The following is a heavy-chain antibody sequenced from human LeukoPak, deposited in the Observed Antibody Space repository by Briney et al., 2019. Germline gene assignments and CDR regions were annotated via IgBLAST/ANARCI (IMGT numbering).Heavy chain of an antibody. CDR1: GSSVSSDNYY. CDR2: ISYSGST. J-gene: IGHJ4*02. V-gene: IGHV4-61*01. Sequence: KPSETLSLTCTVSGSSVSSDNYYWTWIRQPPGKGLQWIGYISYSGSTNYNPSLKSRVTVSLHTSKNQFSLRLSSLTAADTAVYYCARRHYYNGRAYYFLDYWGQGTLVTVSS. CDR3: ARRHYYNGRAYYFLDY. D-gene: IGHD3-22*01.